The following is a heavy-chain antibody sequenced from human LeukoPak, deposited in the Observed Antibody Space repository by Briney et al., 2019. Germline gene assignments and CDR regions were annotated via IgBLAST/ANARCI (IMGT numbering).Heavy chain of an antibody. D-gene: IGHD2-21*01. Sequence: PGRSLRLSCAASGFTFSSYAMHWVRQAPGKGLEWVAVISYDGSNKYYADSVKGRFTISRDNSKNTLYLQMNSLRAEDTAVYYCARGLDARDCWGQGTLVTVSS. CDR3: ARGLDARDC. V-gene: IGHV3-30-3*01. J-gene: IGHJ4*02. CDR1: GFTFSSYA. CDR2: ISYDGSNK.